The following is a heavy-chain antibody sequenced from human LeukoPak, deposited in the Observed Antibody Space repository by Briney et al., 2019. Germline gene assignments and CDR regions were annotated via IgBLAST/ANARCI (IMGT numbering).Heavy chain of an antibody. D-gene: IGHD6-19*01. CDR1: GYTFTSYY. J-gene: IGHJ6*03. V-gene: IGHV1-46*01. CDR3: ARDSSGWTEDYYYYMDV. Sequence: ASVKVSCKASGYTFTSYYMHWVRQAPGQGLEWMGIINPSGGSTSYAQKFQGRVTMTRDTSTSTVYMELSSLRSEDTAVYYCARDSSGWTEDYYYYMDVWGKGTTVTISS. CDR2: INPSGGST.